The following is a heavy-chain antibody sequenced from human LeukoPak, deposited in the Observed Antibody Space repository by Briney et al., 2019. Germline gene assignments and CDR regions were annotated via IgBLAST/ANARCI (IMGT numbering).Heavy chain of an antibody. D-gene: IGHD6-13*01. CDR2: SNPNSGGT. J-gene: IGHJ4*02. CDR3: ASLTPAGYSSSWYPESFDY. V-gene: IGHV1-2*06. Sequence: GASVKVSCKASGYTFTGYYMHWVRQAPGQGLEGMGRSNPNSGGTNYAQKFQGRVTMTRDTSISTAYMELSRLRSDDTAVYYCASLTPAGYSSSWYPESFDYWGQGTLVTVSS. CDR1: GYTFTGYY.